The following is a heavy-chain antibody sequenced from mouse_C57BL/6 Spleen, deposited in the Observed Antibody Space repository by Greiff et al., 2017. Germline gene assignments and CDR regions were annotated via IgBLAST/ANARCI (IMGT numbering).Heavy chain of an antibody. Sequence: VQLQQPGAELVKPGASVKMSCTASGYTFTSYWITWVKQRPGQGLEWIGDLYPGSGSTNNNEKFKSKATLTVDTSSSTAYMQLSSLTSEHAAVYYCAREWIETLDCWGQGTTLTVSS. D-gene: IGHD1-3*01. CDR1: GYTFTSYW. V-gene: IGHV1-55*01. CDR3: AREWIETLDC. J-gene: IGHJ2*01. CDR2: LYPGSGST.